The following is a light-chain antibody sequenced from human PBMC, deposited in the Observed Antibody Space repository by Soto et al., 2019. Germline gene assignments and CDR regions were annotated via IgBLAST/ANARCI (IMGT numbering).Light chain of an antibody. J-gene: IGKJ1*01. CDR1: QTVRNNY. CDR3: QQYKNWPPVT. CDR2: GAS. V-gene: IGKV3-20*01. Sequence: EFVLTQSAGTLSLSPGERATLSCWASQTVRNNYLSWYPQKPGQAPRPLISGASSRATGIPDRFSGTASGTEFTLTLSSLQSEDFAVYYGQQYKNWPPVTFGQGTKVDIK.